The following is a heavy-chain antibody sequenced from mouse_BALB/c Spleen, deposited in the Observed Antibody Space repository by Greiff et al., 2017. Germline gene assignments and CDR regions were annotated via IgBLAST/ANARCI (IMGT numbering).Heavy chain of an antibody. V-gene: IGHV14-3*02. Sequence: VQLKQSGAELVKPGASVKLSCPASGFNFKDTYMHWVKQRPEQGLEWIGRIDPANGNTKYDPKFQGKATITADTSSNTAYLQLSSLTSEDTAVYYCAREGYGPPDYWGQGTTLTVSS. J-gene: IGHJ2*01. D-gene: IGHD2-10*02. CDR1: GFNFKDTY. CDR3: AREGYGPPDY. CDR2: IDPANGNT.